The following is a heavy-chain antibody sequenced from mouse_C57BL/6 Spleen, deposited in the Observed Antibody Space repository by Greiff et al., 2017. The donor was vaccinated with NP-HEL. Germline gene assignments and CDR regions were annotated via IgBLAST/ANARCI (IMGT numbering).Heavy chain of an antibody. Sequence: QVQLKQSGAELVKPGASVKLSCKASGYTFTSYWMHWVKQRPGRGLEWIGRIDPNSGGTKYNEKFKSKATLTVDKPSSTAYMQLSSLTSEDSAVYYCARYVALFTTVVATDYWGQGTTLTVSS. CDR2: IDPNSGGT. V-gene: IGHV1-72*01. CDR1: GYTFTSYW. J-gene: IGHJ2*01. D-gene: IGHD1-1*01. CDR3: ARYVALFTTVVATDY.